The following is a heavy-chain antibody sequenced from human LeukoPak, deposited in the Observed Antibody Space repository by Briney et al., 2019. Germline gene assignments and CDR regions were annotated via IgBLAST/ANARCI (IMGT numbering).Heavy chain of an antibody. Sequence: GGSLRLSCAASGFTFSSYAMSWVRQAPGKGLEWVSAISGSGGSTYYADSVKGRFTISRDNSKNTLYLQMNSLRAEDTAVYYCARVYFQYYYDSSGQNDYWGQGILVTVSS. CDR1: GFTFSSYA. CDR3: ARVYFQYYYDSSGQNDY. J-gene: IGHJ4*02. D-gene: IGHD3-22*01. V-gene: IGHV3-23*01. CDR2: ISGSGGST.